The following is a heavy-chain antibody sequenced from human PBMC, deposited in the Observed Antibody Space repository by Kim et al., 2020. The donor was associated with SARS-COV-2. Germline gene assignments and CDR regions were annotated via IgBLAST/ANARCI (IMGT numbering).Heavy chain of an antibody. V-gene: IGHV4-39*01. Sequence: KSRVIISVDTSKNQFSLKLSSVTAADTAVFYCARQKVISIFGVVTDYLDYWGQGTLVTVSS. D-gene: IGHD3-3*01. J-gene: IGHJ4*02. CDR3: ARQKVISIFGVVTDYLDY.